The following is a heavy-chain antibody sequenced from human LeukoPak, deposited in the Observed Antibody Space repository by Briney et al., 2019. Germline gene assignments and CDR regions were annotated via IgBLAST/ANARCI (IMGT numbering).Heavy chain of an antibody. Sequence: SEILSLTCTVSGGSISSRSHFWGWIRQPPGKGLEWIVTIYYSGSTFYNPSLKSRVTTSVDTSKNQFSLKLSSVTAADTAVYYCARVRELELDYWGQETLVTVSS. J-gene: IGHJ4*02. CDR2: IYYSGST. CDR3: ARVRELELDY. CDR1: GGSISSRSHF. D-gene: IGHD1-7*01. V-gene: IGHV4-39*07.